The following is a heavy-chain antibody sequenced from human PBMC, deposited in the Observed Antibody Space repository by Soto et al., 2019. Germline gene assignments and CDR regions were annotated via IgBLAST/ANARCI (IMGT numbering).Heavy chain of an antibody. V-gene: IGHV1-69*06. D-gene: IGHD2-15*01. J-gene: IGHJ6*02. Sequence: QVQLVQSGAEVKKPGSSVKVSCKASGGTFSSYAISWVRQAPGQGLEWMGGIIPIFGTANYAQKFQGRVTITADKSTSTAYMELSSLRSEDTAVYYCARDTRVCSGGSCYHYYGMDVWGQGTTVTVSS. CDR1: GGTFSSYA. CDR3: ARDTRVCSGGSCYHYYGMDV. CDR2: IIPIFGTA.